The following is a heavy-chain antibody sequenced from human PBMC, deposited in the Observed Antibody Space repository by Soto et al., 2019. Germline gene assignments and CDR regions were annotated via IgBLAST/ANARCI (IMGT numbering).Heavy chain of an antibody. D-gene: IGHD3-22*01. J-gene: IGHJ4*02. CDR1: GFSFGTYT. Sequence: GGSLRLSCAVSGFSFGTYTVNWVRQAPGMGLGRVSGLSDSVGTTHYAYSVKGRFTISRDKSKNTLYLQMNNLRAEDTAVYYCAKHLIGGRLQSPFDLWGQGTQVTVSS. CDR2: LSDSVGTT. V-gene: IGHV3-23*01. CDR3: AKHLIGGRLQSPFDL.